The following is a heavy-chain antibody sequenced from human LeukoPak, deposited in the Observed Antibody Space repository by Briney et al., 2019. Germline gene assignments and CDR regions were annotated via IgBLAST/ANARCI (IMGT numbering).Heavy chain of an antibody. Sequence: PSETLSLTCAVYGRSFSGYFWSWIRQPPGKGLEWIGEINHSGSTNYNPSLKSRVTISVDTSKNQFSLKLSSVTAADTAVYYRARYSSSSLGAGGFDYWGQGILVTVSS. D-gene: IGHD6-6*01. CDR3: ARYSSSSLGAGGFDY. CDR1: GRSFSGYF. J-gene: IGHJ4*02. CDR2: INHSGST. V-gene: IGHV4-34*01.